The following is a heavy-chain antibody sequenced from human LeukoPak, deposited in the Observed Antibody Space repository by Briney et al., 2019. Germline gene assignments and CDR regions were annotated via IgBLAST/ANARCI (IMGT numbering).Heavy chain of an antibody. J-gene: IGHJ4*02. Sequence: QPGGSLRLSCAASGFTFSSYAMHWVRQAPGKGLEWVAVISYDGSNKYYADSVKGRFTISRDNSKNTLYLQMNSLRAEDTAVYYCARGHAQWLFKTQADYWGQGTLVTVSS. CDR3: ARGHAQWLFKTQADY. CDR1: GFTFSSYA. V-gene: IGHV3-30-3*01. CDR2: ISYDGSNK. D-gene: IGHD6-19*01.